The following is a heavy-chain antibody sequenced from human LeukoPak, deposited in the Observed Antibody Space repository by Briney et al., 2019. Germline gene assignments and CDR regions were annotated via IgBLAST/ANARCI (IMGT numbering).Heavy chain of an antibody. D-gene: IGHD3-22*01. Sequence: ASVKVSCKASGYTFTSYDVNWVRQATGQGLEWMGWMNPNSGNTGYAQKFQGRVTITRNTSMSTAYMELSSLRSEDTAVYYCARGPRYYDSSGYYYEDYWGQGTLVTVSS. CDR2: MNPNSGNT. V-gene: IGHV1-8*03. CDR1: GYTFTSYD. CDR3: ARGPRYYDSSGYYYEDY. J-gene: IGHJ4*02.